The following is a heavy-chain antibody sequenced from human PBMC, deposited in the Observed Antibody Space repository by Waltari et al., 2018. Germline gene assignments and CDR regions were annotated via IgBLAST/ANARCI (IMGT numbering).Heavy chain of an antibody. D-gene: IGHD3-3*01. CDR3: ARDSGGTIFGVGNWFDP. Sequence: EMQLVESGGGLVKPGESLRLPCAASGFPLSYHSMNLVRQRPGKWLEWVASISGDGRYVYYADSVKGRLTVSSDKAKNVLFLQVSSLTVEDTAVYYCARDSGGTIFGVGNWFDPWGQGTLVSVSS. J-gene: IGHJ5*02. CDR2: ISGDGRYV. CDR1: GFPLSYHS. V-gene: IGHV3-21*02.